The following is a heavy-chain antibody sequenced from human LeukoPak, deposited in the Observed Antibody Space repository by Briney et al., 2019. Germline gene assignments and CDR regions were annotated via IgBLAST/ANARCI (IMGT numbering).Heavy chain of an antibody. CDR3: AKGWYGNNWFDP. CDR1: RLTFSRYG. Sequence: PGGSLRLSCAASRLTFSRYGMSWVRQAPGKGLEWVSAIRGSGGSTYYADSLKGRFTISRDNSKNTLYLQMNSLRAEDTAVYYCAKGWYGNNWFDPWGQGTLVTVSS. CDR2: IRGSGGST. V-gene: IGHV3-23*01. J-gene: IGHJ5*02. D-gene: IGHD6-13*01.